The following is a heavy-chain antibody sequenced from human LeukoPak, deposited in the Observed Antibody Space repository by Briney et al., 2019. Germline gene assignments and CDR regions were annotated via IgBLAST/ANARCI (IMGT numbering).Heavy chain of an antibody. CDR1: GFSFMNAW. Sequence: GGSLRLSCAASGFSFMNAWMIWVRQAPGQGLEWVGRIKSNADGGTPDYAAPARGRFTISRDDSKNTLYLQMNSLKTEDTAVYYCTTFYHEYSPYWGRGTLVTVSS. J-gene: IGHJ4*02. CDR2: IKSNADGGTP. V-gene: IGHV3-15*01. D-gene: IGHD2/OR15-2a*01. CDR3: TTFYHEYSPY.